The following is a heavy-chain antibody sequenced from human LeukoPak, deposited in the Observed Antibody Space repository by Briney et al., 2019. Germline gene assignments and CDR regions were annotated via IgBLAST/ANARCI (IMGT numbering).Heavy chain of an antibody. Sequence: ASVKVSCKASGGTFSSYAISWVRQAPGQGLEWMGGIIPIFGTANYAQKFQGRVTITADESTSTAYMELSSLRSEDTAVYYCARSRGPREMATMFHYWGKGTLVTVSS. CDR1: GGTFSSYA. J-gene: IGHJ4*02. CDR3: ARSRGPREMATMFHY. V-gene: IGHV1-69*13. D-gene: IGHD5-24*01. CDR2: IIPIFGTA.